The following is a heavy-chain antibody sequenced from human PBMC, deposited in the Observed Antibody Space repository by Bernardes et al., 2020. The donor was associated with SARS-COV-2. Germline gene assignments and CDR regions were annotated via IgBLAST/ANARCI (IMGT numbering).Heavy chain of an antibody. CDR3: ARQYQQPDV. D-gene: IGHD2-2*01. CDR1: GFTFSDYY. CDR2: ISSSGSTK. J-gene: IGHJ6*02. V-gene: IGHV3-11*01. Sequence: GGSLRLTCAASGFTFSDYYFTWIRQAPGKGLEWVSYISSSGSTKYYADSVKGRFTISRDNAKNSVYLQMNSLRAEDTAVYYCARQYQQPDVWGQGTTVTVSS.